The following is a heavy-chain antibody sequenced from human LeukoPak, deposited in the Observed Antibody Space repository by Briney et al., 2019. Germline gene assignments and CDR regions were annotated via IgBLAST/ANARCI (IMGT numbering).Heavy chain of an antibody. J-gene: IGHJ4*02. CDR2: ITTDSTK. D-gene: IGHD3-16*01. CDR1: GFTFSDYY. V-gene: IGHV3-11*01. Sequence: GGSLRLSCAASGFTFSDYYMSWIRQAPGKGLEWVSFITTDSTKYYTDSVKGRFTISRDSAKNSLYLQMNSLRAEDTAVYYCARDNELGYWGQGTLVTVSS. CDR3: ARDNELGY.